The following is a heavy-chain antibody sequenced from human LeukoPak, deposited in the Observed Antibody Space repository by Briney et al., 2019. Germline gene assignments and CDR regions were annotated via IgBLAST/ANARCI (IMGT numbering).Heavy chain of an antibody. CDR3: ARAHPYYYDSSDGSPFDY. V-gene: IGHV1-46*01. CDR2: INPSGGST. J-gene: IGHJ4*02. D-gene: IGHD3-22*01. Sequence: GASVKVSCKASGYTFTSYYMHWVRQAPGQGLEWMGLINPSGGSTSYAQKFQGRVTMTRDTSTSTVYMELSSLRSEDTAVYYCARAHPYYYDSSDGSPFDYWGQGTLVTVSS. CDR1: GYTFTSYY.